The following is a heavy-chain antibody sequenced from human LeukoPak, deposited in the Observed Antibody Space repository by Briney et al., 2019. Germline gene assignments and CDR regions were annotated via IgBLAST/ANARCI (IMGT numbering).Heavy chain of an antibody. D-gene: IGHD1-1*01. J-gene: IGHJ5*02. CDR2: MDPDGGTI. V-gene: IGHV3-74*01. CDR3: IRDLCGRDDQ. CDR1: GLTLSSYR. Sequence: GGSLRLSCAASGLTLSSYRMHWVRQAPGKGLERVSRMDPDGGTIDYADSVKGRFTISRDNAKDTLYLQMSSLRDEDTAVYYCIRDLCGRDDQWGRKTLVTVSS.